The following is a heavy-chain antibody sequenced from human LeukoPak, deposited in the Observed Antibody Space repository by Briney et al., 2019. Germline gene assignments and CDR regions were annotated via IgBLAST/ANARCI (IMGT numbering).Heavy chain of an antibody. CDR3: ARDLYMAGTFGY. Sequence: GGSLRLSCAASGFTFGIYAMNWVRQAPGKGLEWVSYIGPSGSNIYYADSVKGRVTISRDNAKDSLYLQMNSLRAEDTAVYYCARDLYMAGTFGYWGQGTLVTVSS. J-gene: IGHJ4*02. D-gene: IGHD6-19*01. CDR1: GFTFGIYA. V-gene: IGHV3-48*01. CDR2: IGPSGSNI.